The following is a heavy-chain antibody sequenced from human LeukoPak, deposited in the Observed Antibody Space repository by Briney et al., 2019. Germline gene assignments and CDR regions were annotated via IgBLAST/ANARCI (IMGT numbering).Heavy chain of an antibody. J-gene: IGHJ4*02. Sequence: SGPTLVNPTQPLTLTCTLSGFSLSTTGVGVGWIRQPPGKALEWLALVYWDGDARHSPSLRSRISISKDTSKNQVVFIMTDMDPVDTATYYCVHLSHSSDYYQSFDYWGQGTLVTVSS. V-gene: IGHV2-5*02. D-gene: IGHD3-22*01. CDR2: VYWDGDA. CDR1: GFSLSTTGVG. CDR3: VHLSHSSDYYQSFDY.